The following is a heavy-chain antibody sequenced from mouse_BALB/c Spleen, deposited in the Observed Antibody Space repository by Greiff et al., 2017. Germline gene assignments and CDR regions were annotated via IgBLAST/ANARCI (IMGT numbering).Heavy chain of an antibody. V-gene: IGHV1-54*01. CDR1: GYAFTNYL. Sequence: VQLQQSGAELVRPGTSVKVSCKASGYAFTNYLIEWVKQRPGQGLEWIGVINPGSGGTNYNEKFKGKATLTADKSSSTAYMQLSSLTSDDSAVYFCARRGLRNAMDYWGQGTSVTVSS. CDR3: ARRGLRNAMDY. CDR2: INPGSGGT. J-gene: IGHJ4*01. D-gene: IGHD1-1*01.